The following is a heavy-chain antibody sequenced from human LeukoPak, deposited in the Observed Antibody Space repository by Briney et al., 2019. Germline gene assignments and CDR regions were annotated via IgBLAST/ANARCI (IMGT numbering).Heavy chain of an antibody. Sequence: PGGSLRLSCAASGFTFSSYAMSWVRQAPGKGLEWVSAISGSGGSTYYADSVKGRFTISRDNFKNTLYLQMNSLRAEDTAVYYCAKDPPSCRGYSCGYYFDYWGQGTLVTVSS. J-gene: IGHJ4*02. CDR2: ISGSGGST. CDR1: GFTFSSYA. CDR3: AKDPPSCRGYSCGYYFDY. V-gene: IGHV3-23*01. D-gene: IGHD5-18*01.